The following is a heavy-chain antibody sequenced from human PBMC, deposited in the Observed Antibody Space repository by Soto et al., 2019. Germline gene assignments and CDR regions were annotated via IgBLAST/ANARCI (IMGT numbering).Heavy chain of an antibody. CDR1: EFKFRSHA. Sequence: RLLCRAFEFKFRSHAMSGVRKTRGKGLEWVSAISGSGGSTYYADSVKGGFTISRDNSKNTLYLQMNSLRAEDTAVYYCAKVRIFRPSYESSHYYHGIWGEGTLVTLSS. CDR3: AKVRIFRPSYESSHYYHGI. D-gene: IGHD3-22*01. V-gene: IGHV3-23*01. CDR2: ISGSGGST. J-gene: IGHJ4*02.